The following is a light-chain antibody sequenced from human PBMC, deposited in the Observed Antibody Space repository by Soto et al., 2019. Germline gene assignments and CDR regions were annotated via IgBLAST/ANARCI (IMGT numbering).Light chain of an antibody. CDR3: QQYCSSRT. J-gene: IGKJ2*02. V-gene: IGKV3-20*01. CDR2: GAS. CDR1: QSVSSSY. Sequence: EIVLTQSPGTLSLSPGERATLSCRASQSVSSSYLAWYQQKPGQAPRLLIYGASSRATGIPDRFSGSGSGTDFTLTISILEPEDVAVYYCQQYCSSRTFGQWTQLEIK.